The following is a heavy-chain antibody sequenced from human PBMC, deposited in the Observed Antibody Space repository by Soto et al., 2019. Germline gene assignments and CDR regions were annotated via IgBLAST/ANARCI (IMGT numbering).Heavy chain of an antibody. D-gene: IGHD6-13*01. Sequence: QVQLQESGPGLVKPSETLSLTCTVSGGSIGNSYWSWIRQSPGKGLEWIGYIDYSGRSNYNPSLKSRVSISVDTPKNQFSLKLSSATAADTAVYYCARHSSSWPIFDYWGQGTLVIVSS. CDR3: ARHSSSWPIFDY. CDR2: IDYSGRS. V-gene: IGHV4-59*08. CDR1: GGSIGNSY. J-gene: IGHJ4*02.